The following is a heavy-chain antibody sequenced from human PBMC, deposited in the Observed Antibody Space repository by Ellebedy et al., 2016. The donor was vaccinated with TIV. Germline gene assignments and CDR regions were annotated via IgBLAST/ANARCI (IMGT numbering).Heavy chain of an antibody. CDR3: ARGGYWYFDL. J-gene: IGHJ2*01. V-gene: IGHV3-7*01. CDR1: GFTFSSYW. CDR2: IKQDGSEK. Sequence: GESLKISXAASGFTFSSYWMSWVRQAPGKGLEWVANIKQDGSEKYYVDSVKGRFTISRDNAKNSLYLQMNSLRAEDTAVYYCARGGYWYFDLWGRGTLVTVSS.